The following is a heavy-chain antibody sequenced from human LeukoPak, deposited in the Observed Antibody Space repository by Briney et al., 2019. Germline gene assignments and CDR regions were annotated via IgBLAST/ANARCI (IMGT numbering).Heavy chain of an antibody. CDR2: IIRSSSII. J-gene: IGHJ4*02. D-gene: IGHD3-3*01. Sequence: GGSLRLSCAASGFTFSSYSMNWVRQAPGKGLEWVSYIIRSSSIIYYAGSVKGRFTTSRDKAKNSLYLQINSLRDEGTAVYYCARTRTWDFWSGLLFDSWGQGTLVTVSS. V-gene: IGHV3-48*02. CDR1: GFTFSSYS. CDR3: ARTRTWDFWSGLLFDS.